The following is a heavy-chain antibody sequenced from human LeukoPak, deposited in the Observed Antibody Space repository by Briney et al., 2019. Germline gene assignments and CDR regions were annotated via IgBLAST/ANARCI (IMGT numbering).Heavy chain of an antibody. V-gene: IGHV4-34*01. Sequence: SETLSLTCAVYGGSFSGYYWSWIRQPPGKGLEWIGEINHSGSTNYNPSLKSRVTISVDTSKNQFSLKLSSVTAADTAVYYCARGRHFDSDGYYSAFYFDSWGQGNLLIVSS. CDR3: ARGRHFDSDGYYSAFYFDS. CDR2: INHSGST. D-gene: IGHD3-22*01. J-gene: IGHJ4*02. CDR1: GGSFSGYY.